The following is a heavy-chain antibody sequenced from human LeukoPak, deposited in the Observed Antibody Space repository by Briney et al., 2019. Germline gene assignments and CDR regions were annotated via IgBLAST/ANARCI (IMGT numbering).Heavy chain of an antibody. Sequence: SETLSLTCTVSGGSISSYYWSWIRQPAGKGLEWIGRIYTSGSTNYNPSLESRVTMSVDTSKNQFSLKLSSVTAADTAVYYCASLPEVGDYGSGSYSYWGQGTLVTVSS. D-gene: IGHD3-10*01. V-gene: IGHV4-4*07. CDR2: IYTSGST. J-gene: IGHJ4*02. CDR3: ASLPEVGDYGSGSYSY. CDR1: GGSISSYY.